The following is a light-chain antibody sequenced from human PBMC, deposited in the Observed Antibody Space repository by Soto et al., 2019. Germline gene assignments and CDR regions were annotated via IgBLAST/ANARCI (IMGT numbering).Light chain of an antibody. J-gene: IGKJ1*01. V-gene: IGKV3-15*01. CDR3: QQYNNWPPAT. CDR2: GAS. CDR1: QSMSSN. Sequence: IVMTQSPATLSVSPGERATLSCRASQSMSSNLAWYQQRPGQAPRLLIYGASTRATGIPARFSGSGSGTEFTLTISSLQSEDFAVYYCQQYNNWPPATFGQGTKVDIK.